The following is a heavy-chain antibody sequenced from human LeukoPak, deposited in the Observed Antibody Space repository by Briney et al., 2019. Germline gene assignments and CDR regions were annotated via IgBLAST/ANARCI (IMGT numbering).Heavy chain of an antibody. J-gene: IGHJ6*03. CDR1: GGSISTYY. D-gene: IGHD3-9*01. V-gene: IGHV4-4*07. CDR2: IYTSGST. CDR3: ARDQSGYYDILTGYYDDYYYMDV. Sequence: PSETLSLTCTVSGGSISTYYWSWIRQPPGKGLEWIGRIYTSGSTNYNPSLKSRVTMSVDTSKNQFSLKLSSVTAADTAVYYCARDQSGYYDILTGYYDDYYYMDVWGKGTTVTISS.